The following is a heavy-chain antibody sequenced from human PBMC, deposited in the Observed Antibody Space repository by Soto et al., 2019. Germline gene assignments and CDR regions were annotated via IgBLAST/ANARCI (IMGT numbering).Heavy chain of an antibody. CDR1: GFTFSNAW. D-gene: IGHD3-9*01. J-gene: IGHJ4*02. Sequence: PGGSLRLSCAASGFTFSNAWMSWVRQAPGKGLEWVGRIKSKTDGGTIDYAAPVKGRFTISRDDSKNTLYLQMNSLKTEDTAIYYCTTGAFGLGYFDWWEFYWGQGALVTVSS. V-gene: IGHV3-15*01. CDR2: IKSKTDGGTI. CDR3: TTGAFGLGYFDWWEFY.